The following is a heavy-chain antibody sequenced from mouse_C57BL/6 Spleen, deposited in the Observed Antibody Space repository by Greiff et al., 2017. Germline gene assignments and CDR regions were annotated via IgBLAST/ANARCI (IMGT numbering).Heavy chain of an antibody. CDR3: ARSYYDYDGFAY. CDR1: GYTFTSYC. J-gene: IGHJ3*01. CDR2: IYPGSGST. Sequence: VQLQQPGAELVKPGASVKMSCKASGYTFTSYCITWVKQRPGQGLEWIGDIYPGSGSTNYNDKFKSKATLTVDTSSSAAYMQLSSLTSEDSAVYCCARSYYDYDGFAYWGQGTLVTVSA. D-gene: IGHD2-4*01. V-gene: IGHV1-55*01.